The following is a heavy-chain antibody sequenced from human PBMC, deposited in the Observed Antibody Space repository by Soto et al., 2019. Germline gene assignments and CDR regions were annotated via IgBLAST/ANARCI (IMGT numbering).Heavy chain of an antibody. V-gene: IGHV1-18*04. CDR2: ISAYNGNT. Sequence: ASVKVSCKASGYTFTSYGISWVRQAPGQGLEWMGWISAYNGNTNYAQKLQGRVTMTTDTSTSTAYMELRSRRSDDTAVYYCARDSYDILTGYLYYYYGMDVWGQGTTVTVSS. CDR3: ARDSYDILTGYLYYYYGMDV. CDR1: GYTFTSYG. J-gene: IGHJ6*02. D-gene: IGHD3-9*01.